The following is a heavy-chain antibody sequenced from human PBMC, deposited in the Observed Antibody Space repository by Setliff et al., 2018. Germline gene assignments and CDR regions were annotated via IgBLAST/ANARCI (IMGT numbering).Heavy chain of an antibody. V-gene: IGHV4-39*07. Sequence: SSETLSLTCTVSGGSISSSSYYWGWIRQPPGKGLEWIGSIHHRGSTYYNPSPKSRVTTLVDTSKNQFSLKLSSVTAADTAVYYCARGGYSRGPPVYYFDYWGQGTLVTVSS. CDR1: GGSISSSSYY. CDR3: ARGGYSRGPPVYYFDY. J-gene: IGHJ4*02. D-gene: IGHD5-12*01. CDR2: IHHRGST.